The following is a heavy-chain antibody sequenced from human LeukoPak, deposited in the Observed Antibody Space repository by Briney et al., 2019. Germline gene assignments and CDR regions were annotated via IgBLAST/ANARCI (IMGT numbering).Heavy chain of an antibody. J-gene: IGHJ4*02. CDR1: GGSISSYY. D-gene: IGHD3-22*01. CDR3: ARVGSGYMALIDY. CDR2: IYYSGST. V-gene: IGHV4-59*01. Sequence: SETLSLTCTVSGGSISSYYWSWIRQPPGKGLEWIGYIYYSGSTNYNPSLKSRVTISVDTSKNQFSLKLSSVTAADTAVYYCARVGSGYMALIDYWGQGTLVTVSS.